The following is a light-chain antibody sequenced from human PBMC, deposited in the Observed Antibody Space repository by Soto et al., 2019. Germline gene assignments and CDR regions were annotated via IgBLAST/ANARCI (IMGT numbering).Light chain of an antibody. CDR3: QQYGSSPFT. V-gene: IGKV3-20*01. CDR1: QSISSNY. J-gene: IGKJ3*01. Sequence: EIVLTQSPGTLSSSPGERATLSCRASQSISSNYLAWYQHIPGQAPRLLIYGASSRATGIPDRFSGSGSGTDFTLTISRLEPDDFAVYYCQQYGSSPFTFGPGTKVDIK. CDR2: GAS.